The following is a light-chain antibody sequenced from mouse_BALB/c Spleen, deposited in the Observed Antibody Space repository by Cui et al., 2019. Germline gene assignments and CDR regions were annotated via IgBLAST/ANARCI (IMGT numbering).Light chain of an antibody. V-gene: IGKV14-100*01. CDR1: QGISSN. Sequence: DIMMTQCPSSMSVSLGDTVSITCHASQGISSNIGWLQQKPGKSFKGLIYHGTNLEDGVPSRFSGSGSGADYSLTISSLESEDFADYYCVQYAQFPLTFGAGTKLELK. CDR2: HGT. J-gene: IGKJ5*01. CDR3: VQYAQFPLT.